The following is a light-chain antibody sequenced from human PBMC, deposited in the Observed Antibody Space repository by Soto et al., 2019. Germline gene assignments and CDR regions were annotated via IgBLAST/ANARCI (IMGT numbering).Light chain of an antibody. V-gene: IGKV3-11*01. CDR2: DTS. Sequence: EIVLTQSPATLSLSPGERATLSCRASQSVSNYLAWYQQKPGQAPRLLMYDTSNRAPGIPARFSGSGSGTDITLTISSLEPEDFAVYFCQQRSKFLWTFGQGTKVEI. CDR3: QQRSKFLWT. CDR1: QSVSNY. J-gene: IGKJ1*01.